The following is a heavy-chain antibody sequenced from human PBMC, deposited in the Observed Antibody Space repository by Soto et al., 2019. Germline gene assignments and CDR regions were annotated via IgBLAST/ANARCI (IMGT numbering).Heavy chain of an antibody. CDR3: ARDTGPNGYNYYYFGMDV. Sequence: GGSLSLSCSASGFTFSNYAMHWVRQAPGKGLEWVAVISYDGSDKYNANSVKGRFTISRDNSKNTLYLQMNSLRAEDTAVYYCARDTGPNGYNYYYFGMDVWGQGTTVTVSS. D-gene: IGHD5-18*01. CDR2: ISYDGSDK. CDR1: GFTFSNYA. J-gene: IGHJ6*02. V-gene: IGHV3-30-3*01.